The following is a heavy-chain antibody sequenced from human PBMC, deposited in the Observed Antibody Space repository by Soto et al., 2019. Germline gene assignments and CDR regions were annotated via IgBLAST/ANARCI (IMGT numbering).Heavy chain of an antibody. V-gene: IGHV1-69*13. J-gene: IGHJ6*02. CDR1: GGTFNSYA. CDR3: ARDTHPILRGNYYYGMDV. CDR2: IIPIFGTA. Sequence: VQVSCKASGGTFNSYAISWVRQAPGQGLEWMGGIIPIFGTANYAQKFQGRVTITAAESTSTAYMEVSSLRSEDTAVYYCARDTHPILRGNYYYGMDVWGQGTTVTVSS. D-gene: IGHD4-17*01.